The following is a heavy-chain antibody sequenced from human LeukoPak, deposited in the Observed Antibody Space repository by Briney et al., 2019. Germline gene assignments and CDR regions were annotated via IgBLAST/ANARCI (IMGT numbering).Heavy chain of an antibody. D-gene: IGHD6-13*01. Sequence: GGSLRLSCAASGFTVSINYMSWVRQAPGKGLEWVSVIYSGGSTYYADSVKGRFTISRDNSKNTLYLQMNSLRAEDTAVYYCARARQLAPFDYWGQGTLVTVSS. CDR3: ARARQLAPFDY. J-gene: IGHJ4*02. V-gene: IGHV3-66*01. CDR1: GFTVSINY. CDR2: IYSGGST.